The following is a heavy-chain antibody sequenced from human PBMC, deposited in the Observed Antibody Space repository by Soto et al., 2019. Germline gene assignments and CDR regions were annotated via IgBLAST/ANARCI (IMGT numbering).Heavy chain of an antibody. CDR1: GFSLTTNGMG. J-gene: IGHJ6*03. V-gene: IGHV2-5*02. CDR3: SHSAWDREFTPYLDV. D-gene: IGHD1-26*01. Sequence: QITLKESGPTLVNPTQTLTLTCTFSGFSLTTNGMGVGWIRQPPGKALEWLGIIYWDDDNGYSPSLKSRLTIANVTTKTPIVLTLTNMGPVDTAKYYFSHSAWDREFTPYLDVWGKGTMVTVSS. CDR2: IYWDDDN.